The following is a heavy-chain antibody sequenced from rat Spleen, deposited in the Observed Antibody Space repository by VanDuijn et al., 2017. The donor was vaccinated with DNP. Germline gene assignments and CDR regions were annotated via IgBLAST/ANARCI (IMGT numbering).Heavy chain of an antibody. D-gene: IGHD1-1*01. V-gene: IGHV2-77*01. CDR1: GFSLTSYG. Sequence: QVQMKETGPGLVQTTQTLSVTCTSSGFSLTSYGVHWVRQAPGKGLEWMGIIWGDGSTNYNSALKSRLSISRDTSKSQVFLTMNSLQTDDTAVYYCAEETTGVYWGQGVMVTVSS. CDR2: IWGDGST. J-gene: IGHJ2*01. CDR3: AEETTGVY.